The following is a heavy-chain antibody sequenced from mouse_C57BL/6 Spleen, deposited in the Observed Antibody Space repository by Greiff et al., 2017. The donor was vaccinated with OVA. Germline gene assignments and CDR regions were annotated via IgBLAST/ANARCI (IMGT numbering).Heavy chain of an antibody. Sequence: VQLQQSGAELVRPGSSVKLSCKASGYTFTSYWMDWVKQRPGQGLEWIGYIYPSDSATHYTQKFKDKSTLTVDKSSSTAYMQLSSLTSEEAAVYYCAGGNFTTVVAIDYWGQGTTLTVSA. J-gene: IGHJ2*01. CDR3: AGGNFTTVVAIDY. V-gene: IGHV1-61*01. CDR1: GYTFTSYW. D-gene: IGHD1-1*01. CDR2: IYPSDSAT.